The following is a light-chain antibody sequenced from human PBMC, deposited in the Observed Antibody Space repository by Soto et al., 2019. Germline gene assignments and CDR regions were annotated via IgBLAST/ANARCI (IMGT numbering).Light chain of an antibody. J-gene: IGLJ2*01. V-gene: IGLV2-14*01. CDR1: SSDVDDYNY. CDR3: NSYTKTTLV. Sequence: QSALTQPASVSGSPGQSITISCTGTSSDVDDYNYVSWYQQHPGKAPKLILYNVSSRPSGVSNRFSGSKSANTASLTISGLQAEDEADYYCNSYTKTTLVFGGGTKVTVL. CDR2: NVS.